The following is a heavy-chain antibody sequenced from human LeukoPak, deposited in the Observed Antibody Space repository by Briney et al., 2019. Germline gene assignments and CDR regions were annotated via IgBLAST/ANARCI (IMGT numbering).Heavy chain of an antibody. CDR2: IYYSGST. CDR1: GGSISSYY. J-gene: IGHJ3*02. CDR3: ARALPPYGGNSDAFDI. D-gene: IGHD4-23*01. V-gene: IGHV4-59*01. Sequence: PSETLSLTCTVSGGSISSYYWSWIRQPPGKGLEWIGYIYYSGSTNYNPSLKSRVTISVDTSKNQFSLKLSSVTAADTAAYYCARALPPYGGNSDAFDIWGQGTMVTVSS.